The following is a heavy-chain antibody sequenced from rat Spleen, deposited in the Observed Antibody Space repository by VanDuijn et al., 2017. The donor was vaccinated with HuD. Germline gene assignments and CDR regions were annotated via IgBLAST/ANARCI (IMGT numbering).Heavy chain of an antibody. D-gene: IGHD1-5*01. CDR2: MKYDGDT. Sequence: QVQLKESGPGLVQPSQTLSLTCTVSGFSLMDYSVHWVRQPPGKGLEWMGRMKYDGDTYYNSALKSRLSISRDTSKSQVFLKINSLQTEDTAIYYCTRDIGSDYVMDAWGQGASVTVSS. J-gene: IGHJ4*01. CDR3: TRDIGSDYVMDA. CDR1: GFSLMDYS. V-gene: IGHV2S30*01.